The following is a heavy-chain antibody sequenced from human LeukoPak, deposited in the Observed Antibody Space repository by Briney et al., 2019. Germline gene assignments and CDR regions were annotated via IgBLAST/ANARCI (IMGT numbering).Heavy chain of an antibody. J-gene: IGHJ6*02. D-gene: IGHD4-17*01. CDR1: GFTFSSYW. Sequence: GGSLRLSCAASGFTFSSYWMSWVRQAPGKGLEWVANMNQDGSGKYYVDSVKGRFTISRDNAKNSLYLQMNSLRAEDTAVYYCARDDYGDYAAEGMDVWGQGTTVTVSS. V-gene: IGHV3-7*03. CDR3: ARDDYGDYAAEGMDV. CDR2: MNQDGSGK.